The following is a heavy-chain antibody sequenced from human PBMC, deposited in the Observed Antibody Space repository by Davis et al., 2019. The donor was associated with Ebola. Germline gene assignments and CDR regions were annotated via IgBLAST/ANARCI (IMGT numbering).Heavy chain of an antibody. V-gene: IGHV3-48*02. CDR1: GFTFSNYD. J-gene: IGHJ4*02. D-gene: IGHD3-22*01. CDR3: ARAGDSSGYPL. Sequence: GESLKISCAASGFTFSNYDMNWVRQAPGKGLEWVSNINAGSSRKSYADSVKGRFTISRDNAKNSLYLQMNSLGDEDTAVYYCARAGDSSGYPLWGQGTLLTVSS. CDR2: INAGSSRK.